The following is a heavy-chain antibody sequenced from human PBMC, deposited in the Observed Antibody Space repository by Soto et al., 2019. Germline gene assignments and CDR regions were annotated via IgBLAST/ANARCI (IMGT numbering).Heavy chain of an antibody. CDR1: GGTFSSYP. Sequence: QVQLVQSGAEVKRPGSSVKVSCKASGGTFSSYPISWVRQAPGQGLEWMGGTNGNLGTGNYAQKFRGRLTITTDISTTTAYMELSSLTSEETAVYYCARRDSHGFFRYFDNWGQGTLVRVSS. D-gene: IGHD3-10*01. CDR3: ARRDSHGFFRYFDN. V-gene: IGHV1-69*06. J-gene: IGHJ4*02. CDR2: TNGNLGTG.